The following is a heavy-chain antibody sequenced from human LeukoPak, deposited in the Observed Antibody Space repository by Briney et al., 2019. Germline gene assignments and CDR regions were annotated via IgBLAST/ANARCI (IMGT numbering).Heavy chain of an antibody. CDR1: GFTFRDSA. D-gene: IGHD1-26*01. CDR3: ARKKWEPTSNDAFDI. CDR2: ISFSGDNT. V-gene: IGHV3-23*01. Sequence: GGSLRLSCAASGFTFRDSAMSWVRQAPGKGLEWVSLISFSGDNTYYTDSVKGRFTISRDNSKDTLYLQMNSLRAEDTAIYYCARKKWEPTSNDAFDIWGQGTMVTVSS. J-gene: IGHJ3*02.